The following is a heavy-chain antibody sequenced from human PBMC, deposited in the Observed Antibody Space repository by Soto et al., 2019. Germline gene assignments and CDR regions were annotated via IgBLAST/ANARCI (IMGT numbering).Heavy chain of an antibody. V-gene: IGHV1-46*01. CDR2: INPSGGST. CDR3: ARDQGRPTMVRGVTYWFDP. D-gene: IGHD3-10*01. CDR1: GYTFTSYY. Sequence: GASVKVSCKASGYTFTSYYMHWVRQAPGQGLEWMGIINPSGGSTSYAQKFQGRVTMTRDTSTSTVYMELSSLRSEDTAVYYCARDQGRPTMVRGVTYWFDPWGQGTLVTVSS. J-gene: IGHJ5*02.